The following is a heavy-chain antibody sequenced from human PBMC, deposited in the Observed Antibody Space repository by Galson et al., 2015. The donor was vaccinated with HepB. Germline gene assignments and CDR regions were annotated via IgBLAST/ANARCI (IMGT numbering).Heavy chain of an antibody. CDR3: ALSPIHGSSWGGWFDP. CDR1: GYTLTELS. D-gene: IGHD6-13*01. Sequence: SVKVSCKVSGYTLTELSMHWVRQAPGKGLEWMGGFDPEDGETIYAQKFQGRVTMTEDTSTDTAYMELSSLRSEDTAVYYCALSPIHGSSWGGWFDPWGQGTLVTVSS. J-gene: IGHJ5*02. CDR2: FDPEDGET. V-gene: IGHV1-24*01.